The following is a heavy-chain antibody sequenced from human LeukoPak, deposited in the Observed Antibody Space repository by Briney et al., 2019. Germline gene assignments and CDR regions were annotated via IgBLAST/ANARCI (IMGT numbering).Heavy chain of an antibody. CDR2: IIPIFGTA. CDR1: GYTFTSYG. J-gene: IGHJ6*04. D-gene: IGHD3-3*01. V-gene: IGHV1-69*13. Sequence: SVKVSCKASGYTFTSYGISWVRQAPGQGLEWMGGIIPIFGTANYAQKFQGRVTITADESTSTAYMELSSLRSEDTAVYYRARVVLRFLEWVCVDVWGKGTTVTVSS. CDR3: ARVVLRFLEWVCVDV.